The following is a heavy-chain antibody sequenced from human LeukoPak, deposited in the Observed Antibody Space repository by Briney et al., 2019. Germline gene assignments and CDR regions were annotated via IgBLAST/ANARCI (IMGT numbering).Heavy chain of an antibody. CDR1: GFTFDDYA. D-gene: IGHD3-10*01. CDR2: ISGSGGSA. CDR3: AKGGAVSSKSITMVRGTRKYSYYMDV. J-gene: IGHJ6*03. V-gene: IGHV3-23*01. Sequence: PGGSLRLSCAASGFTFDDYAMHWVRQAPGKGLEWVSGISGSGGSAYYADSVKGRFTISRDNSKNTLYLQMNSLRVEDTAVYYCAKGGAVSSKSITMVRGTRKYSYYMDVWGKGTTVTISS.